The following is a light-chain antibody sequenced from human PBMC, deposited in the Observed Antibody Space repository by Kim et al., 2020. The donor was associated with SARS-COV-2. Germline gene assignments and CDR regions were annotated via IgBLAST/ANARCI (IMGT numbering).Light chain of an antibody. CDR1: QVISNY. CDR3: QQYDSVPWT. V-gene: IGKV1-27*01. Sequence: ASVGDGVTIACRADQVISNYLAWYQRKPGRPPTLLIYAASGLQSGVPSRFSGSRSGTDFTLTISSLQPEDVGTYYCQQYDSVPWTFGQGTKVDIK. J-gene: IGKJ1*01. CDR2: AAS.